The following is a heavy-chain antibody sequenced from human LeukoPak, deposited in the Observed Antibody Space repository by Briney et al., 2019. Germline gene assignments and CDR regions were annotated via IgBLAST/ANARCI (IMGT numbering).Heavy chain of an antibody. Sequence: PGGSLRLSCAASGFTFDDYGMSWVRQAPGKGLEWVSGINWNGGSTGYADSVKGRFTISRDNAKNSLYLQMNSLRAEDTAAYYCVGEYYYDSSGYYSGFDYWGQGTLVTVSS. J-gene: IGHJ4*02. CDR1: GFTFDDYG. CDR3: VGEYYYDSSGYYSGFDY. D-gene: IGHD3-22*01. CDR2: INWNGGST. V-gene: IGHV3-20*04.